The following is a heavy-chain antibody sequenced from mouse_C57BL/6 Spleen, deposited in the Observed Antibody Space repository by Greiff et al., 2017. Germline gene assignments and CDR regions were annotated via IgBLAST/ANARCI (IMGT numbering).Heavy chain of an antibody. V-gene: IGHV5-17*01. CDR1: GFTFSDYG. J-gene: IGHJ2*01. Sequence: EVKLMESGGGLVKPGGSLKLSCAASGFTFSDYGMHWVRQAPEKGLAWVAYISSGSSTIYYADTVKGRFTISRDNAKNTLFLQMTSLRSEDTAMYYCARDYGSSYFDYWGQGTTLTVSS. CDR3: ARDYGSSYFDY. D-gene: IGHD1-1*01. CDR2: ISSGSSTI.